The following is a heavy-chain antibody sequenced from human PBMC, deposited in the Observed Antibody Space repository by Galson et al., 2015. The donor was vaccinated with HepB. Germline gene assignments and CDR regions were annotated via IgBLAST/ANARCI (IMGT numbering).Heavy chain of an antibody. Sequence: LRLSCAASGFTFSGYGMHWVRQAPGKGLEWVAVISYDGSNKYYADSVKGRFTISRDNSKNTLYLQMNSLRAEDTAVYYCAKDAPYGMDVWGQGTTVTVSS. CDR3: AKDAPYGMDV. V-gene: IGHV3-30*18. J-gene: IGHJ6*02. CDR2: ISYDGSNK. CDR1: GFTFSGYG.